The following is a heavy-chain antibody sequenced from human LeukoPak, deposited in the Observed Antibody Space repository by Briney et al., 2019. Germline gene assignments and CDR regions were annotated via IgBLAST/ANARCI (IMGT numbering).Heavy chain of an antibody. D-gene: IGHD3-22*01. CDR2: ISYDGSNK. CDR1: GFTFSSYG. Sequence: GGSLRPSCAASGFTFSSYGMHWVRQAPGKGLEWVAVISYDGSNKYYADSVKGRFTISRDNSKNTLYLQMNSLRAEDTAVYYCAKNSVPSNYYDSSGYYYLGYWGQGTLVTVSS. J-gene: IGHJ4*02. CDR3: AKNSVPSNYYDSSGYYYLGY. V-gene: IGHV3-30*18.